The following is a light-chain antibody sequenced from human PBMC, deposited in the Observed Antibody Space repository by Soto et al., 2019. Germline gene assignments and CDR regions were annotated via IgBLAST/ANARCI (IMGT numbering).Light chain of an antibody. Sequence: EIVLTQSPATLSLSPVENAILSCMASQSVSNYLAWYQHKPGQAPRLLIYAASSRATGSPDRFSGGGSGTDFTLTISRLEPEDFAVYYCQQYGYSPITFGQGTRLEIK. J-gene: IGKJ5*01. V-gene: IGKV3-20*01. CDR1: QSVSNY. CDR2: AAS. CDR3: QQYGYSPIT.